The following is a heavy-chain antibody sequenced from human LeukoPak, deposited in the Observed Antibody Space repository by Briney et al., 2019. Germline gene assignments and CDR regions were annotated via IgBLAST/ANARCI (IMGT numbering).Heavy chain of an antibody. J-gene: IGHJ4*02. Sequence: PSETLSLTCTVSGGSIRSYYWIWVRQPPGKGLEWIGYIYYSGSSNYNPSLKSRVTISVDTSKNQFSLKLSSVTAADTAVYYCARASLSRAWYFRGQGTLVTVSS. CDR3: ARASLSRAWYF. V-gene: IGHV4-59*01. D-gene: IGHD6-19*01. CDR1: GGSIRSYY. CDR2: IYYSGSS.